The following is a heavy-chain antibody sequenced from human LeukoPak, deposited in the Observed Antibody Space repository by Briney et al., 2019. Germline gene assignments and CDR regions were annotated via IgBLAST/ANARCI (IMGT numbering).Heavy chain of an antibody. J-gene: IGHJ5*02. CDR2: ISGDGGST. CDR1: GFTFSSYA. D-gene: IGHD6-13*01. Sequence: GGSLRLSCAASGFTFSSYAMSWVRQAPGKGLEWVSLISGDGGSTYYADSVKGRFTISRDNSKNSLYLQMNSLRTEDTALYYCAKGTTSYSSSWRWFDPWGQGTLVTVSS. CDR3: AKGTTSYSSSWRWFDP. V-gene: IGHV3-43*02.